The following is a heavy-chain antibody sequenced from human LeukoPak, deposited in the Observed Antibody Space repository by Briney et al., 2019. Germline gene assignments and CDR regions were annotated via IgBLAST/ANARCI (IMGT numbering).Heavy chain of an antibody. J-gene: IGHJ6*02. CDR2: INHSGST. V-gene: IGHV4-34*01. CDR3: ARGRGSIVLMVYARKYGMDV. D-gene: IGHD2-8*01. Sequence: SETLSLTCTVSGGSFSGYYWSWIRQPPGKGLEWIGEINHSGSTNYNPSLKSRVTISVDTSKNQFSLKLSSVTAADTAVYYCARGRGSIVLMVYARKYGMDVWGQGTTVTVSS. CDR1: GGSFSGYY.